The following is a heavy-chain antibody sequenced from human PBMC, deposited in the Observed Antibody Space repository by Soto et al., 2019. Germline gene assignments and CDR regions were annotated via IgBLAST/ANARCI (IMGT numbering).Heavy chain of an antibody. D-gene: IGHD6-13*01. J-gene: IGHJ3*02. CDR1: GFTVSSNY. Sequence: GGSLRLSCAASGFTVSSNYMSWVRQAPGKGLEWVSVIYSGGSTYYADSVKGRFTISGHNSKNTLYLQMNSLRAEDTAVYYCARVPPPPGIAAAGPSAFDIWGQGTMVTVSS. CDR3: ARVPPPPGIAAAGPSAFDI. CDR2: IYSGGST. V-gene: IGHV3-53*04.